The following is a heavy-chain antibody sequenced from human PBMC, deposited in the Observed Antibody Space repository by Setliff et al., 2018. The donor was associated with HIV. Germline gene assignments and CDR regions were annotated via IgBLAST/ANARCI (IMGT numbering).Heavy chain of an antibody. Sequence: SEILSLTCTVSGDSISRGSYFWIWIRQPAGKGLEWIGHISTTGSTNYNPSLKSRVIMSVDTSQNQVSLDLDSVTAADTAVYYCARKEVIGPRRLYYYLDLWGRGTLVTVSS. V-gene: IGHV4-61*09. J-gene: IGHJ2*01. CDR3: ARKEVIGPRRLYYYLDL. D-gene: IGHD6-6*01. CDR2: ISTTGST. CDR1: GDSISRGSYF.